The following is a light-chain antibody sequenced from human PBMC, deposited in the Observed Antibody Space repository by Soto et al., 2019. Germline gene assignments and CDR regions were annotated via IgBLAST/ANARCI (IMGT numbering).Light chain of an antibody. J-gene: IGLJ2*01. CDR1: SSNIGAGYD. CDR2: GNS. Sequence: QSVLTQPPSVSGAPGQRVTISCTGSSSNIGAGYDVHWYQQVPGTAPKLLIHGNSNRPSGVPDRFSGSKSGTSASRAITGLQAEDEADYYCQSYDRSLSGAVFGGGTKLTVL. CDR3: QSYDRSLSGAV. V-gene: IGLV1-40*01.